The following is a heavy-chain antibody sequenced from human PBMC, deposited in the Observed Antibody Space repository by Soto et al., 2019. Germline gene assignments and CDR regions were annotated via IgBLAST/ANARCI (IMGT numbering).Heavy chain of an antibody. CDR2: IYYSGST. J-gene: IGHJ4*02. CDR3: ARHTPAISISDH. V-gene: IGHV4-39*01. CDR1: GGSISSSSYY. D-gene: IGHD3-3*01. Sequence: QLQLQESGPGLVKPSETLSLTCTVSGGSISSSSYYWGWIRQPPGKGLEWIGSIYYSGSTYYNPSLKIRVAIAVDTSKNQFPLKLSSVTAADTAVYYCARHTPAISISDHWGQGTLVTVSS.